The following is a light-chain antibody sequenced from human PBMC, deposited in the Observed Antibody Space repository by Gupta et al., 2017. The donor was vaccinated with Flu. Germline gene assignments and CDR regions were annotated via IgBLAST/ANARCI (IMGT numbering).Light chain of an antibody. CDR2: EDK. CDR3: QSYDPTSVV. V-gene: IGLV6-57*01. CDR1: GGSIGSNY. Sequence: NFILTQPQSVSESPGKTVTLSCTRKGGSIGSNYVQWYQKRPDSSPTIVIYEDKQRPSGVPDRFSGSIDRSSTSASLTISGLATEDEDYYYCQSYDPTSVVFGGGTKLTVL. J-gene: IGLJ2*01.